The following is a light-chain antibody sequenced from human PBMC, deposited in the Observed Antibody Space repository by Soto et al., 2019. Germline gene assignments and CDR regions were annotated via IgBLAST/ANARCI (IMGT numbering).Light chain of an antibody. CDR2: DAS. CDR3: QHYNSGPWT. J-gene: IGKJ1*01. CDR1: QTIRRW. Sequence: DIEMTQSPSTLSASVGDRVTITCRASQTIRRWLAWYQQRPGKAPKVLIYDASTLERGGPARFRGSGSETDFTLTIRSLQPEDSANYYCQHYNSGPWTFGQGTKVEIK. V-gene: IGKV1-5*01.